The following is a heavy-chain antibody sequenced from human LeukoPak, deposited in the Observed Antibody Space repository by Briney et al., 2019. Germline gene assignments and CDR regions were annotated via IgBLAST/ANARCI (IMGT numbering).Heavy chain of an antibody. Sequence: GGSLRLSCAASGFTFSSYSMNWVRQAPGKGLEWVAVISYDANDKYYADSVKGRFTISRDNSKNTLYLQMNSLRAEDTAVYYCARDRGQWLVYFDYWGQGTLVTVSS. CDR1: GFTFSSYS. CDR3: ARDRGQWLVYFDY. V-gene: IGHV3-30*03. D-gene: IGHD6-19*01. J-gene: IGHJ4*02. CDR2: ISYDANDK.